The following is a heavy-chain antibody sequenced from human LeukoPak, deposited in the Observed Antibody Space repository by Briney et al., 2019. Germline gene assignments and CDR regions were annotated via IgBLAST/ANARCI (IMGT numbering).Heavy chain of an antibody. CDR1: GGSISSYY. D-gene: IGHD3-22*01. CDR2: IYTSGST. V-gene: IGHV4-4*07. CDR3: VRDDYDSSTYYGAFWFDP. Sequence: SETLSLTCTVSGGSISSYYWSWIRQPAGEGLEWIGRIYTSGSTYYNPSLKSRVSMSVDTSKNQFSLKLSSVTAADTAVYYCVRDDYDSSTYYGAFWFDPWGQGILVTVAS. J-gene: IGHJ5*02.